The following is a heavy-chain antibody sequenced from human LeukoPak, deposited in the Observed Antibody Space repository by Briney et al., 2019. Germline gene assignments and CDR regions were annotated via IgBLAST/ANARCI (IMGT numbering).Heavy chain of an antibody. Sequence: GGSLRLSCAASGFTFSSYWMSWDRQAPGKGLEWVANIKQDGSEKYYVDSVKGRFTISRDNAKNSLYLQMNSLRAEDTAVYYCARALPHYYGSGSLHAFDIWGQGTMVTVSS. D-gene: IGHD3-10*01. J-gene: IGHJ3*02. CDR3: ARALPHYYGSGSLHAFDI. CDR2: IKQDGSEK. CDR1: GFTFSSYW. V-gene: IGHV3-7*04.